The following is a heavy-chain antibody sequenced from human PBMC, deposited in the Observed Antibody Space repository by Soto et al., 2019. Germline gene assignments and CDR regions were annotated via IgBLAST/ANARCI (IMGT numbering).Heavy chain of an antibody. CDR2: IYYSGST. J-gene: IGHJ5*02. D-gene: IGHD3-3*01. Sequence: TLSLTCSVSGGSVSSDSYYWSWIRQPPGKGLEWIGYIYYSGSTKYNPSLKSRVTMSVDTSKNQFSLKLSSVTAADTAVYYCAREITIFGVIIIPGWFDPWGQGTLVTVSS. CDR3: AREITIFGVIIIPGWFDP. V-gene: IGHV4-61*01. CDR1: GGSVSSDSYY.